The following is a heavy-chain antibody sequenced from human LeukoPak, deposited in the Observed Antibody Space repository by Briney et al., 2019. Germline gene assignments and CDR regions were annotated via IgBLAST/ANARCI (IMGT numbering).Heavy chain of an antibody. J-gene: IGHJ5*02. D-gene: IGHD3-10*01. CDR3: ARDVLYYYGSGSFNWFDP. V-gene: IGHV4-4*07. Sequence: SETLSLTCTVSGGSISSYYWSWIRQPAGKGLEWIGRIYTSGSTNYNPSLKSRVTMSVDASKNQFSLKLSSVTAADTAVYYCARDVLYYYGSGSFNWFDPWGQGTLVTVSS. CDR2: IYTSGST. CDR1: GGSISSYY.